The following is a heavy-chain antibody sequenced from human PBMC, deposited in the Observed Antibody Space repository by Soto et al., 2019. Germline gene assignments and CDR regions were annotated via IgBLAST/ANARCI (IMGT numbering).Heavy chain of an antibody. CDR1: GFTFSNYA. J-gene: IGHJ4*02. D-gene: IGHD3-22*01. Sequence: EVQLLESGGGLVQPGGSLRLSCAGSGFTFSNYAMSWVRQAPGKGLEWVSAISGSGDSTYYANSVKGRFTISRDNSKNTLYLQMNSLSAEDTAVYYCAKDTPQKWLLVFHYWGQGTLVTVSS. V-gene: IGHV3-23*01. CDR2: ISGSGDST. CDR3: AKDTPQKWLLVFHY.